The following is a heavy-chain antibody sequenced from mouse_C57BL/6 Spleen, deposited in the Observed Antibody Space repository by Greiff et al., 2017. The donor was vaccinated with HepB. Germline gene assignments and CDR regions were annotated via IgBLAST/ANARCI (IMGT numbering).Heavy chain of an antibody. Sequence: QVQLQQPGAELVMPGASVKLSCKASGYTFPSYWMHWVKQRPGQGLEWIGEIDPSDSYTNYNQKFKGKSTLTVDKSSSTAYMQLSSLTSEDSAVYNCVRQGDGNSVLWYFDVWGTGTTVTASS. CDR3: VRQGDGNSVLWYFDV. J-gene: IGHJ1*03. D-gene: IGHD2-1*01. CDR1: GYTFPSYW. V-gene: IGHV1-69*01. CDR2: IDPSDSYT.